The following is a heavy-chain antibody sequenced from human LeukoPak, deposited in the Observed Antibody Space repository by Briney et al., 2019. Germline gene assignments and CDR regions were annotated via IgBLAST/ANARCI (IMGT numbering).Heavy chain of an antibody. V-gene: IGHV3-23*01. CDR1: GFTLSSYG. Sequence: PGGTLILSCAAPGFTLSSYGTSWVRQAPGKGLEWDSAISGSGGRTYYADSVKGRFTISRDNSKNTLYLQMNSLRAEDTAVYYCAKDPSRGFGELHDYWGQGTLVTVSS. D-gene: IGHD3-10*01. CDR2: ISGSGGRT. J-gene: IGHJ4*02. CDR3: AKDPSRGFGELHDY.